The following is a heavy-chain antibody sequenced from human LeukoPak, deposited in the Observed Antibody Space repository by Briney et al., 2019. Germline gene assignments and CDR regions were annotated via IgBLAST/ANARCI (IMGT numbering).Heavy chain of an antibody. CDR2: IYHSGST. D-gene: IGHD3-10*01. V-gene: IGHV4-4*02. CDR1: GGSISSSNW. CDR3: ARDYYGWGSYPN. J-gene: IGHJ4*02. Sequence: SETLPLTCAVSGGSISSSNWWSWVRQPPGKGLEWIGEIYHSGSTNYNPSLKSRVTISVDKSKNQFSLKLSSVTAADTAVYYCARDYYGWGSYPNWGQGTLVTFSS.